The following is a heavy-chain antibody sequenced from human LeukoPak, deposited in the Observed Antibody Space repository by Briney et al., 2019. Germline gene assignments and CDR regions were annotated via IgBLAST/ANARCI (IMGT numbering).Heavy chain of an antibody. CDR3: AREMGSGSEFDY. CDR2: IYDSGNT. Sequence: SETLSLTCTVSGGSISSYHWNWIRQPPGKGLEWIGYIYDSGNTNYNPSLKSRVTISVDTSKNQFSLKLSSVTAADTAVYYCAREMGSGSEFDYWGQGTLVTVSS. J-gene: IGHJ4*02. CDR1: GGSISSYH. D-gene: IGHD6-19*01. V-gene: IGHV4-59*01.